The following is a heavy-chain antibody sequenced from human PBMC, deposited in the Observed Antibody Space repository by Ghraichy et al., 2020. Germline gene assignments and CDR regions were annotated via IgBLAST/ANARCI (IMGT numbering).Heavy chain of an antibody. CDR2: ISGSGGST. CDR3: AKDQDYGDYVGYAFDI. CDR1: GFTFSSYA. V-gene: IGHV3-23*01. Sequence: GGSLRLSCAASGFTFSSYAMSWVRQAPGKGLEWVSAISGSGGSTYYADSVKGRFTISRDNSKNTLYLQMNSLRAEDTAVYYCAKDQDYGDYVGYAFDIWGQGTMVTVSS. J-gene: IGHJ3*02. D-gene: IGHD4-17*01.